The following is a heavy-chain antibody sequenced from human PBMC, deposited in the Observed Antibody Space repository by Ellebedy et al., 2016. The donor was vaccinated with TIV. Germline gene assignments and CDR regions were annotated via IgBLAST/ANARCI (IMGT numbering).Heavy chain of an antibody. V-gene: IGHV3-30-3*01. D-gene: IGHD4-17*01. J-gene: IGHJ6*02. CDR1: GFTFTSYA. CDR2: ISYDGSTK. CDR3: AKDSRVTTSYNYYGMDV. Sequence: GESLKISCAASGFTFTSYAIHWIRQAPGKGLEWVAVISYDGSTKYYADAVKGRFTISRDDSKNTLYLQMNSLRPEDTAVYYCAKDSRVTTSYNYYGMDVWGQGTTVTVSS.